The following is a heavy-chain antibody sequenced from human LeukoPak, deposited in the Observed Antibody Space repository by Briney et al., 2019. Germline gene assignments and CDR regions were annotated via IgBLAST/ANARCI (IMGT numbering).Heavy chain of an antibody. CDR3: ARSGYCSSTSCYEY. J-gene: IGHJ4*02. Sequence: PSETLSLTCTVSSGSISSYYWSWIRQSAGKGLEWIGRIYTSGSTNYNPSLKSRVTISVDTSKNQFSLKLSSVTAADTAVYYCARSGYCSSTSCYEYWGQGTLVTVSS. CDR2: IYTSGST. V-gene: IGHV4-4*07. D-gene: IGHD2-2*01. CDR1: SGSISSYY.